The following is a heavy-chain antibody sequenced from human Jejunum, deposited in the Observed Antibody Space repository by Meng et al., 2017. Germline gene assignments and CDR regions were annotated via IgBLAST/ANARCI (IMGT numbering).Heavy chain of an antibody. CDR2: IYWDDDK. CDR1: GFSRSTDSVG. V-gene: IGHV2-5*02. CDR3: AHADVLTGYGNFDY. D-gene: IGHD3-9*01. J-gene: IGHJ4*02. Sequence: QTTLKEPGPTLAKPTQTLTLTCTFSGFSRSTDSVGVGWIRQPPGEALEWLALIYWDDDKRYSPSLKSRLTITKDTSKNQVVLTMTSMDPVDTATYYCAHADVLTGYGNFDYWGQGTLVTVSS.